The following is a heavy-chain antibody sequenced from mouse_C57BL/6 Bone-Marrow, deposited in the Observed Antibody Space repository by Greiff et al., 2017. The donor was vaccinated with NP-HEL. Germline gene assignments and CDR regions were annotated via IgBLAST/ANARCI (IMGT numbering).Heavy chain of an antibody. V-gene: IGHV1-50*01. CDR3: ARSGYYGRRYYFDY. J-gene: IGHJ2*01. Sequence: QVQLQQPGAELVKPGASVKLSCKASGYTFTSYWMPWVKQRPGQGLEWIGEIDPSDSYTNYNQKFKGKATLTVDTSSSTAYMQLSSLTSEDSAVYYCARSGYYGRRYYFDYWGQGTTLTVSS. CDR2: IDPSDSYT. D-gene: IGHD1-1*01. CDR1: GYTFTSYW.